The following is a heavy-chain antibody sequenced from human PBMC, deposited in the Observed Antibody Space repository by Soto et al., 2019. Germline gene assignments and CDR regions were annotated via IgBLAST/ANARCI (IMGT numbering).Heavy chain of an antibody. CDR2: IIPIFGTA. CDR1: GGTFSSYA. Sequence: SVKVSCKASGGTFSSYAISWVRQAPGQGLEWMGGIIPIFGTANYAQKFQGRVTITADESTSTAYMELSSLRSEDTAVYYCARYNPKGITVTSLFSVDYGMDVWGQGTTVTASS. D-gene: IGHD4-4*01. J-gene: IGHJ6*02. V-gene: IGHV1-69*13. CDR3: ARYNPKGITVTSLFSVDYGMDV.